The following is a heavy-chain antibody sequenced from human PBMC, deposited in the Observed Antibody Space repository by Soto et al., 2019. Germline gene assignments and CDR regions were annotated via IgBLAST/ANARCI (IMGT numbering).Heavy chain of an antibody. J-gene: IGHJ4*02. CDR1: GGSISSYY. D-gene: IGHD6-19*01. CDR3: ARRLAVAGHYFDY. V-gene: IGHV4-59*08. Sequence: SETLSLTCTVSGGSISSYYWSWIRQPPGKGLEWIGSISYSVSTYYNPSLKSRVTISVDTSKNQFSLKLNSVTAADTAVYYCARRLAVAGHYFDYWGQGALVTVSS. CDR2: ISYSVST.